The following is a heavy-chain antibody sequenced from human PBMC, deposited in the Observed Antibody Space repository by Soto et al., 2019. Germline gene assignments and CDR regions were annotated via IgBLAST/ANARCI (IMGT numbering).Heavy chain of an antibody. CDR2: FDNGGNT. D-gene: IGHD2-15*01. CDR1: GFTVSRYY. V-gene: IGHV3-66*01. Sequence: VQLVESGGGVVQPGGSLRLSCAVSGFTVSRYYMSWVRQPPGKGPEWGALFDNGGNTYYAESVKGRFTISRDSSENTLDLQLNSLRAEDTAVYYCVRDDVYCGGGRCYGVPMEVWGKGTTVTVSS. J-gene: IGHJ6*03. CDR3: VRDDVYCGGGRCYGVPMEV.